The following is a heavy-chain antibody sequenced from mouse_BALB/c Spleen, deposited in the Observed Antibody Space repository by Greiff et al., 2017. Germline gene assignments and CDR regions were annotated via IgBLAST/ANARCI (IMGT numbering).Heavy chain of an antibody. J-gene: IGHJ3*01. CDR1: GFSLTSYD. CDR2: IWTGGGT. CDR3: VRDQYYGSSIFWFAY. D-gene: IGHD1-1*01. Sequence: QVQLKESGPGLVAPSQSLSITCTVSGFSLTSYDISWIRQPPGKGLEWLGVIWTGGGTNYNSAFMSRLSISKDNSKSQVFLKMNSLQTDDTAIYYCVRDQYYGSSIFWFAYWGQGTLVTVSA. V-gene: IGHV2-9-2*01.